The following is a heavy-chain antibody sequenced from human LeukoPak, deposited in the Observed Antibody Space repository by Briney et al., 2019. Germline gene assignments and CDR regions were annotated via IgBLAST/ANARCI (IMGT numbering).Heavy chain of an antibody. V-gene: IGHV4-59*01. CDR3: AREVVAAPGTVDY. J-gene: IGHJ4*02. CDR2: VYYTGST. D-gene: IGHD6-13*01. CDR1: GGYISSYY. Sequence: PSETLSLTRSVSGGYISSYYWSWIRQPPGEGLEWIGYVYYTGSTNYNPSPKSRVSISVDTSKNQFSLKLRSVSAADTAVYYCAREVVAAPGTVDYWGQGTLVTVSS.